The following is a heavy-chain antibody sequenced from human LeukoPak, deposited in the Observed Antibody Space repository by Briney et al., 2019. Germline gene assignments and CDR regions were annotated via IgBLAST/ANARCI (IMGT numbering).Heavy chain of an antibody. CDR3: ARDRRRYDYVWGTYIVSRDY. V-gene: IGHV4-39*07. J-gene: IGHJ4*02. Sequence: SETLSLTCTVSGGSISSSSYYWGWIRQPPGKGLEWIGSIYYSGSTNYNPSLKSRVTISVDSSKNQFSLKLSSVTAADTAVYYCARDRRRYDYVWGTYIVSRDYWGQGTLVTVSS. CDR2: IYYSGST. D-gene: IGHD3-16*01. CDR1: GGSISSSSYY.